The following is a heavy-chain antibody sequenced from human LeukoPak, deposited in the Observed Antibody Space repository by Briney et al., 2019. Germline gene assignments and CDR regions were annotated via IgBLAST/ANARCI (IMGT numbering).Heavy chain of an antibody. D-gene: IGHD1-26*01. CDR1: GFTFSSYA. CDR2: ISGSGGST. J-gene: IGHJ4*02. V-gene: IGHV3-23*01. Sequence: PGGSLRLSCAASGFTFSSYAMSWVRQAPGKGLEWVSAISGSGGSTYYADSVKGRFTISRDNSKNTLYLQMNSLRAEDTAVYYCAKDGAYSGSYDLWYFDYWGQGTLVTVSS. CDR3: AKDGAYSGSYDLWYFDY.